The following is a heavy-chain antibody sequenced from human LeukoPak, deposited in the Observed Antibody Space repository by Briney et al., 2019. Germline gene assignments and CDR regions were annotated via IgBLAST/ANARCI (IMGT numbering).Heavy chain of an antibody. CDR2: TYYRGTT. CDR1: GASISSTSYY. Sequence: SDTLSLTCTVSGASISSTSYYWGWIRQPPGKGLEWIGSTYYRGTTYYNPSLKSRVTISVDTSKNQFSLKLSSVTAADTAVYYCARVRSGWYYFDYWGQGTLVTVSS. J-gene: IGHJ4*02. CDR3: ARVRSGWYYFDY. V-gene: IGHV4-39*07. D-gene: IGHD6-19*01.